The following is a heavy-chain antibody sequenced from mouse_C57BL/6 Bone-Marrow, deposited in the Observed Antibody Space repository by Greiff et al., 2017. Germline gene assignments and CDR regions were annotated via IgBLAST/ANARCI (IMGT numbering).Heavy chain of an antibody. V-gene: IGHV1-82*01. Sequence: QVHVKQSGPELVKPGASVKISCKASGYAFSSSWMNWVKQRPGKGLEWIGRIYPGDGDTNYNGKFKGKATLTADKSSSTAYMQLSSLTSEDSAVYFCARSFIYYGNYVRYFDVWGTGTTVTVSS. D-gene: IGHD2-1*01. CDR2: IYPGDGDT. CDR1: GYAFSSSW. CDR3: ARSFIYYGNYVRYFDV. J-gene: IGHJ1*03.